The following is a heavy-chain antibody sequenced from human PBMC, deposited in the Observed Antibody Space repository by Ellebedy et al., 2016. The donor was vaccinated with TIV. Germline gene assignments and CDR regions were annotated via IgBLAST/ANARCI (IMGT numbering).Heavy chain of an antibody. J-gene: IGHJ3*02. Sequence: GGSLRLSXAASGFTFSGYGMSWVRQAPGKGLEWVSGISGSGGSTYYADSVKGRFTISRDNSKNTLYLQMNSLRAEDTAVYYCAKDGAVRGVHDVFDIWGQGTMVTVSS. CDR2: ISGSGGST. D-gene: IGHD3-10*01. CDR1: GFTFSGYG. CDR3: AKDGAVRGVHDVFDI. V-gene: IGHV3-23*01.